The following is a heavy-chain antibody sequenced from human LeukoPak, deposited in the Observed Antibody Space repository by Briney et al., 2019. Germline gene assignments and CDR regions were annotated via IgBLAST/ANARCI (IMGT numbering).Heavy chain of an antibody. CDR2: IYTSGST. CDR3: ARGGRITTTVTTYYYYMDV. V-gene: IGHV4-61*02. CDR1: GGSISSGSYY. D-gene: IGHD4-11*01. J-gene: IGHJ6*03. Sequence: KASQTLSLTCTVSGGSISSGSYYWSWIRQPAGKGLEWIGRIYTSGSTHYNPSLKSRVTISVDTSKNQFSLKLSSVTSADTAVYYCARGGRITTTVTTYYYYMDVWGKGTTVTVSS.